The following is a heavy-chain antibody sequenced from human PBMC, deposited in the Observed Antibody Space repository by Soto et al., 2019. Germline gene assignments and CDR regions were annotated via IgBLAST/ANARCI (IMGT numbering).Heavy chain of an antibody. CDR1: GGSISSGGYY. CDR2: IYYSGST. V-gene: IGHV4-31*03. Sequence: SETLSLTCTVSGGSISSGGYYWSWIRQHPGKGLEWIGYIYYSGSTYYNPSLKSRVTISVDTSKNQFSLKLRSVTAADTAVYYCAILRVDGRDYYCNDYWGQGTLVTVSS. J-gene: IGHJ4*02. CDR3: AILRVDGRDYYCNDY. D-gene: IGHD3-22*01.